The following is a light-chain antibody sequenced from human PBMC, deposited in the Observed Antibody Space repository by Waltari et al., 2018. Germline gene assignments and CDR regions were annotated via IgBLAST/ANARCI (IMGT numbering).Light chain of an antibody. V-gene: IGKV3-15*01. Sequence: EIVMTQSPATLSVSPGETATLFCRASQSVTNFAWYQQGPGQAPRLLIYGASTRATGVPARFSGSGSGTEFTLIISSLQSEDFAVYYCQQYHYWPVTFGQGTKVDVK. CDR3: QQYHYWPVT. CDR2: GAS. J-gene: IGKJ1*01. CDR1: QSVTN.